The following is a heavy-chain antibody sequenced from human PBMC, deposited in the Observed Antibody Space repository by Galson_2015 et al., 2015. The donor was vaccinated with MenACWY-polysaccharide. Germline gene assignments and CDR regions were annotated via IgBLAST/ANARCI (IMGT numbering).Heavy chain of an antibody. J-gene: IGHJ2*01. CDR2: IKQDGGEN. Sequence: ALRLSCAASGFSFSNYWMSWVRQAPGKGLQWVANIKQDGGENYYVDSVKGRFSISRDNAKNLLYLQMDILRPEDTAVFYCARFPHDVWTGYYPNWYFDLWGRGTLVTVSS. CDR3: ARFPHDVWTGYYPNWYFDL. CDR1: GFSFSNYW. V-gene: IGHV3-7*01. D-gene: IGHD3/OR15-3a*01.